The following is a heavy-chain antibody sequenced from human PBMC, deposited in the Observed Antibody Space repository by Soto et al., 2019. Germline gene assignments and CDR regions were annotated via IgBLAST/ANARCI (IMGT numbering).Heavy chain of an antibody. CDR2: IIPILGIA. V-gene: IGHV1-69*02. Sequence: QVQLVQSGAEVKKPGSSVKVSCKASGGTFSSYTISWVRQAPGQGLEWMGRIIPILGIANYAQKFQGRVTITADKSTSTAYMELSSLRSEDTAVYYCARAIWAAGTRYWYFDLWGRGPLVTVSS. CDR3: ARAIWAAGTRYWYFDL. J-gene: IGHJ2*01. D-gene: IGHD6-13*01. CDR1: GGTFSSYT.